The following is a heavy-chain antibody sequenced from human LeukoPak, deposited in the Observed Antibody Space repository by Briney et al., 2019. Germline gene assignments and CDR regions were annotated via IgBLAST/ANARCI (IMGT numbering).Heavy chain of an antibody. CDR3: ARALRRNIGSGWYRLDY. J-gene: IGHJ4*02. CDR2: IYYSGST. D-gene: IGHD6-19*01. CDR1: GGSISSYY. V-gene: IGHV4-59*01. Sequence: SETLSLTCTVTGGSISSYYWSWIRQPPGKGLEWIGYIYYSGSTNYNPSLKSRVTISVDTSKKQFSLKLSSVTAADTAVYYCARALRRNIGSGWYRLDYWGQGTLVTVSS.